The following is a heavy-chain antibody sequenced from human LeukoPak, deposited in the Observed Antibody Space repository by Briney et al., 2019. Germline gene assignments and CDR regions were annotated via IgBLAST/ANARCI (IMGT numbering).Heavy chain of an antibody. CDR1: GYTFTSYG. CDR3: ARDRYYDSSGYYGNWFDP. CDR2: ISAYNGNT. V-gene: IGHV1-18*01. Sequence: ASVKVSCKASGYTFTSYGISWVRQAPGQGLEWMGWISAYNGNTNYAQKFQGRVTMTTDTSTNTAYMELRSLRSDDTAVYYCARDRYYDSSGYYGNWFDPWGQGTLVTVSS. J-gene: IGHJ5*02. D-gene: IGHD3-22*01.